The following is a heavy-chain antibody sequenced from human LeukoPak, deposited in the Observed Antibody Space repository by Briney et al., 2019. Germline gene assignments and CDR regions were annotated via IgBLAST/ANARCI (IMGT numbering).Heavy chain of an antibody. J-gene: IGHJ4*02. V-gene: IGHV1-69*04. CDR1: GGTFSSYA. D-gene: IGHD3-22*01. CDR2: IIPILGIA. Sequence: SVTVSCKASGGTFSSYAISWVRQAPGQGLEWMGRIIPILGIANYAQKFQGRVTITADKSTSTAYMELSSLRSEDTAVYYCARGPYDSSGYYYTALDYWGQGTLVTVSS. CDR3: ARGPYDSSGYYYTALDY.